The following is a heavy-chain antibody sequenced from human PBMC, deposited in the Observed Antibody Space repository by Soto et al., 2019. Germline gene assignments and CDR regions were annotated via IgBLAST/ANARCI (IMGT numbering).Heavy chain of an antibody. CDR2: IYYSGST. CDR1: GDSISSYY. J-gene: IGHJ6*02. Sequence: PSETLSLTCTVSGDSISSYYWSWIRQPPGKGLEWIGYIYYSGSTNYNPSLKSRVTISVDTSKNQFSLKLSSVTAADTAVYYCARGPPRVAVTNPYYYYGMDVWGQGTTVTVSS. V-gene: IGHV4-59*01. CDR3: ARGPPRVAVTNPYYYYGMDV. D-gene: IGHD4-17*01.